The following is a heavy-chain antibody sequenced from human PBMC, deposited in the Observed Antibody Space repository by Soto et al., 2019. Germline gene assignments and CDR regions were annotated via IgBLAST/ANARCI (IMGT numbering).Heavy chain of an antibody. V-gene: IGHV1-18*01. D-gene: IGHD3-3*01. CDR2: ISAYNGNT. CDR3: AREDDFWSGYYWFDP. CDR1: GYTFTIYG. J-gene: IGHJ5*02. Sequence: ASVKVSCKASGYTFTIYGISWVRQAPGQGLEWMGWISAYNGNTNYAQKLQGRVTMTTDASTSTAYMELRSLRSDDTAVYYCAREDDFWSGYYWFDPWGQGTLVTVSS.